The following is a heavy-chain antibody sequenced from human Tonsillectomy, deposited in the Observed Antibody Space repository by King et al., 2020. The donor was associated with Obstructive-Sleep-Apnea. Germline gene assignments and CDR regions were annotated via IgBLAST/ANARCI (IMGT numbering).Heavy chain of an antibody. V-gene: IGHV3-33*01. Sequence: VQLVESGGGVVQPGRSLRLACAASGFTFSRHGMHWVRQAPGKGPEWVAFIWYDGSNKYYGDSVKGRFTISRDNSKNTLYLQMNSLRAEDTAVYYCARGRGGCSSVRCRFFPGPDWFDPWGQGTLVTVSS. CDR2: IWYDGSNK. J-gene: IGHJ5*02. D-gene: IGHD2-2*01. CDR3: ARGRGGCSSVRCRFFPGPDWFDP. CDR1: GFTFSRHG.